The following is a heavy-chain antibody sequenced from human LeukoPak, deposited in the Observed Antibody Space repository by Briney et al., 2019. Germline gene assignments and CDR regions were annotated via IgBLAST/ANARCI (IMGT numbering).Heavy chain of an antibody. CDR3: ARAWVTGIKNYYYYYMDV. Sequence: SETLSLTCSVSGGSISSFYWSWVRQHAGKELEWIGRIFASGGTSYNPSLKSRVTISVDKSKNQFSLNLSSVTAADTAVYFCARAWVTGIKNYYYYYMDVWGKGTTVTVSS. CDR2: IFASGGT. V-gene: IGHV4-4*07. D-gene: IGHD2-21*02. J-gene: IGHJ6*03. CDR1: GGSISSFY.